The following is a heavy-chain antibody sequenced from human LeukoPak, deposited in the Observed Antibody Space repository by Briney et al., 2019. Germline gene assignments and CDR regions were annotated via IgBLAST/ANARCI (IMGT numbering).Heavy chain of an antibody. J-gene: IGHJ5*02. CDR2: INHSGST. CDR1: GGSFSGYY. Sequence: SETLSLTCAVYGGSFSGYYWSWIRQPPGKGLEWIGEINHSGSTNYNPSLKSRVTISVDTSKNQFSLKLSSVTAADTAVYYCARPATYYDILTGYERDNWFDPWGQGTLVTVSS. V-gene: IGHV4-34*01. D-gene: IGHD3-9*01. CDR3: ARPATYYDILTGYERDNWFDP.